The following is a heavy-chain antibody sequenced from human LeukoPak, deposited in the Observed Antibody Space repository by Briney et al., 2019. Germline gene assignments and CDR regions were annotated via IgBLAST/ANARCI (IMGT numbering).Heavy chain of an antibody. CDR1: GGTFSSYA. J-gene: IGHJ5*02. CDR3: ARAFLDARDWFDP. Sequence: SVKVSCKASGGTFSSYAISWVRQAPGQGLEWMGGIIPIFGTANYAQKFQGRVTITTDESTSTAYMELSSLRSEDTAVYYCARAFLDARDWFDPWGQGTLVTVSS. CDR2: IIPIFGTA. D-gene: IGHD3-3*01. V-gene: IGHV1-69*05.